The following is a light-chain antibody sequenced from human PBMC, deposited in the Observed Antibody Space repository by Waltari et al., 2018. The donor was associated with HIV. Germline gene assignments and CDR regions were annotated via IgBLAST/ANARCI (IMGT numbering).Light chain of an antibody. V-gene: IGKV1-NL1*01. CDR3: QQYYTTSVT. CDR1: QGISNS. Sequence: DIQMTQSPSSLSASVRDRVTITCRASQGISNSLAWYQQKPGKAPKLLLYAASRWESGVPDRFSGSGSGTDYTLTISSLQPEDFATYYCQQYYTTSVTFGQGTKLAIK. CDR2: AAS. J-gene: IGKJ2*01.